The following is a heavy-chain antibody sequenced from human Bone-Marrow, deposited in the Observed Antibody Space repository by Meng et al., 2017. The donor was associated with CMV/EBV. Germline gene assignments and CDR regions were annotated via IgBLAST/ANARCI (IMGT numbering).Heavy chain of an antibody. CDR1: GGSVNSGSCY. Sequence: SGGSVNSGSCYWSWIRQPPGKRLEWIRYIYNSGSPNYNPSLKSRVTISVDTSKNQFSLKLSSVTAADTAVYYCARSGAPGYWYFDLWGRGTLVTVSS. CDR3: ARSGAPGYWYFDL. D-gene: IGHD3-10*01. J-gene: IGHJ2*01. CDR2: IYNSGSP. V-gene: IGHV4-61*01.